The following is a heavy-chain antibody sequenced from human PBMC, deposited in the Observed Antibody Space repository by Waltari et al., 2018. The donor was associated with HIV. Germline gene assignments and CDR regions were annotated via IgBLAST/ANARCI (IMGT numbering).Heavy chain of an antibody. CDR1: GNTFAGYG. D-gene: IGHD4-17*01. J-gene: IGHJ3*02. Sequence: EEKLVQSGAEVKEPGESLKISCKSLGNTFAGYGVGWVRQMPGNGLEWMGVIYPGDSDAVYIPSFQGRVIMSTDSSISTVYLQWSSLRASDTAMYYCARRKGDYRTAFDIWGQGTMVTASS. CDR3: ARRKGDYRTAFDI. CDR2: IYPGDSDA. V-gene: IGHV5-51*01.